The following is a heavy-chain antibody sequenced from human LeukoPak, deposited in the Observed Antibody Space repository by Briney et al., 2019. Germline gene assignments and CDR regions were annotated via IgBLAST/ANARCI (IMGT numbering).Heavy chain of an antibody. CDR1: RFTFSS. CDR3: AKDKGVAGHDY. Sequence: PGGSLRLSCAASRFTFSSMNWVRQAPGKGLEWVSSISSSGSYIYYADSVKGRFTISRDNSKNTLYLQMNSLRAEDTAIYYCAKDKGVAGHDYWRQGTLVTVSS. CDR2: ISSSGSYI. D-gene: IGHD3-3*01. J-gene: IGHJ4*02. V-gene: IGHV3-21*03.